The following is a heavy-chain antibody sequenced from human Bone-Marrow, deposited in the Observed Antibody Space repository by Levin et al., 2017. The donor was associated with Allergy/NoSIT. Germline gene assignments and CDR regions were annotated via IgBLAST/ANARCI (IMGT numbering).Heavy chain of an antibody. Sequence: ETLSLTCAASEFIVGSNYMSWVRQAPGKGLDWVSVIYSGGSAYYAESVKGRFTISRDSSKNTLSLQMNSLRVEETAVYYCVARSNGMDVWGRGTTVTVSS. CDR1: EFIVGSNY. J-gene: IGHJ6*02. V-gene: IGHV3-66*01. CDR3: VARSNGMDV. CDR2: IYSGGSA. D-gene: IGHD6-6*01.